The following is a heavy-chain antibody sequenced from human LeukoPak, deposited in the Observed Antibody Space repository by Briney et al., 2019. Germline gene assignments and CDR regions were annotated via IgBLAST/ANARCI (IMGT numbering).Heavy chain of an antibody. J-gene: IGHJ4*02. CDR2: INPNSGGT. V-gene: IGHV1-2*06. Sequence: ASVKVSCKASGYTLTGYYMHWVRQAPGQGLEWMGRINPNSGGTNYAQKFQGRVTMTRDTSISTAYMELSRLRSDDTAVYYCARREMATISEDYWGQGTLVTVSS. CDR1: GYTLTGYY. CDR3: ARREMATISEDY. D-gene: IGHD5-24*01.